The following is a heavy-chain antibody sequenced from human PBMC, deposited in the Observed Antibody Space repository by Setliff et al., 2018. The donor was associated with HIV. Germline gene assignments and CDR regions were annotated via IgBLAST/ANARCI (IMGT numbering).Heavy chain of an antibody. J-gene: IGHJ1*01. CDR3: GNKGGQV. CDR2: LWRDEVGE. Sequence: GGSLRLSCVASGFTFSTFAMHWIRQAPGKGLEWVSLLWRDEVGEYYADSVKGRFSISRDRSRNTVSLQTISLRVEDTAMYYCGNKGGQVWGPGTLVTVSS. V-gene: IGHV3-33*08. D-gene: IGHD3-16*01. CDR1: GFTFSTFA.